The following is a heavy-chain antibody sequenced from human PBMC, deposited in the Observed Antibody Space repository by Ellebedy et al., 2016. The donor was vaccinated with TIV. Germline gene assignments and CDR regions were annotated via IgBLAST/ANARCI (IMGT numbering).Heavy chain of an antibody. Sequence: GESLKISRAASGLTLSTSSMNWVRQAPGKGLEWVSSISGSGNLAYYAESAKGRFTISRDNSKNMLFLQMNTLRVEDTAVYYCGKGRGGRYYGMDVWGQGTTVTVSS. CDR1: GLTLSTSS. CDR2: ISGSGNLA. V-gene: IGHV3-23*01. D-gene: IGHD3-9*01. J-gene: IGHJ6*02. CDR3: GKGRGGRYYGMDV.